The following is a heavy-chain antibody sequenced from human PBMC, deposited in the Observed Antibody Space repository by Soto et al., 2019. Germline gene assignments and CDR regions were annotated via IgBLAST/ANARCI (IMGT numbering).Heavy chain of an antibody. CDR2: SRNRAKSYTT. Sequence: GGSLRLSCAASGLTFRSYWMHWVRQAPGKGLEWVGRSRNRAKSYTTVYAASVKGRFTVSRDESGNSLLLQMDSLKTGDTAVYYCVRGYKSFDLWGQGTLVTVSS. D-gene: IGHD1-1*01. CDR3: VRGYKSFDL. V-gene: IGHV3-72*01. J-gene: IGHJ4*02. CDR1: GLTFRSYW.